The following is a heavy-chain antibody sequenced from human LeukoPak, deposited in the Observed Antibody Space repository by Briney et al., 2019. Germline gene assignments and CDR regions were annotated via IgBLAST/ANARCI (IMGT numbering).Heavy chain of an antibody. CDR1: GGSISSNC. J-gene: IGHJ4*02. CDR3: GGRGF. D-gene: IGHD3-10*01. V-gene: IGHV4-4*09. CDR2: IYASGTT. Sequence: SATLSLTCTVSGGSISSNCWSWIRQPPGKGLEWIGCIYASGTTNYNPSLKGRLTISVDTSNSQSSLTVRSVTAADTAVYYCGGRGFWGQGTLVTVSS.